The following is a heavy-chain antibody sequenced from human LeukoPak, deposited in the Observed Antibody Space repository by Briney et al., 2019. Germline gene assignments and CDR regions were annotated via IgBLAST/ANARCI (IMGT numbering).Heavy chain of an antibody. CDR3: ARGGNRRGYYAFDI. D-gene: IGHD4-23*01. Sequence: ASVKVSCKASGYTFTGYYMHWVRQAPGQRLEWMGRINPNSGGTNYAQKFQGRVTMTRDTSISTVYMELSRLKSYDTAVYYCARGGNRRGYYAFDIWGQGTMVTVSS. CDR2: INPNSGGT. V-gene: IGHV1-2*06. CDR1: GYTFTGYY. J-gene: IGHJ3*02.